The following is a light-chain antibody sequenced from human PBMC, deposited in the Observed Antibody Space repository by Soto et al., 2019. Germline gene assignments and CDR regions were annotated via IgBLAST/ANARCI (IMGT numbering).Light chain of an antibody. CDR1: QDITNY. V-gene: IGKV1-33*01. CDR3: QQYDTLLIS. J-gene: IGKJ5*01. Sequence: DIQVTQSPSSLSASVGDRVTITCQASQDITNYLNWYQQKPGKAPKLLIYDASNLETGVPSRFRGSGSGTDFTFTISDLQPEDVATYYCQQYDTLLISFGQGTRLDIK. CDR2: DAS.